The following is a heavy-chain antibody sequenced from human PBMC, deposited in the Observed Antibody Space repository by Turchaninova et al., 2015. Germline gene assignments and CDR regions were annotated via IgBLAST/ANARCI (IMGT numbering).Heavy chain of an antibody. V-gene: IGHV4-34*01. Sequence: QVQLQQWGAGLLTPSETLSLTCASYGGSSRGYYWSGIRQPPGKGLEWMGEINHRGSTNYNPSLKRRVTISVDTSKNQFSLKLSSVTAADTAVYYCARVGYDSSGSPFDYWGQGTLVTVSS. J-gene: IGHJ4*02. D-gene: IGHD3-22*01. CDR3: ARVGYDSSGSPFDY. CDR2: INHRGST. CDR1: GGSSRGYY.